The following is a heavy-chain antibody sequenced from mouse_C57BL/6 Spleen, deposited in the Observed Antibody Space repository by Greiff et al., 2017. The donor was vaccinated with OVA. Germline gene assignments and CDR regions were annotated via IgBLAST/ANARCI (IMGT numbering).Heavy chain of an antibody. Sequence: EVKLEESGPGLVKPSQSLSLTCSVTGYSITSGYYWNWIRQFPGKKLEWMGYISYDGSNNYNPSLKNRISITRDTSKNQFFLKLNSVTTEDTATYYCARVLYDYDGYFDYGGQGTTLTVSS. CDR1: GYSITSGYY. CDR3: ARVLYDYDGYFDY. D-gene: IGHD2-4*01. J-gene: IGHJ2*01. CDR2: ISYDGSN. V-gene: IGHV3-6*01.